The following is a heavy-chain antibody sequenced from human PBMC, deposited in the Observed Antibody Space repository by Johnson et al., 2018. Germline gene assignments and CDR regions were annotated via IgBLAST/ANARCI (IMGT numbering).Heavy chain of an antibody. Sequence: EVQLVESGGGLVQPGGSXRLSCAASGFTFSSYDMHWVRQATGKGLEWVSAIGTAGDTYYPGSVKGRFTISREKAKNSLYLQMNSLRAGDTAVYYCARDGIVGATRPSKYYYGMDVWGQGTTVTVSS. D-gene: IGHD1-26*01. CDR1: GFTFSSYD. CDR2: IGTAGDT. V-gene: IGHV3-13*01. CDR3: ARDGIVGATRPSKYYYGMDV. J-gene: IGHJ6*02.